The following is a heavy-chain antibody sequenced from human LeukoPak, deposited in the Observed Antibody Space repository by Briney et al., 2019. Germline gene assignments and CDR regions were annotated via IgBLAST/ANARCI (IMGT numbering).Heavy chain of an antibody. D-gene: IGHD2-2*01. CDR1: GYSFTSYW. CDR2: IYPGDSDT. J-gene: IGHJ5*02. CDR3: ARGTGYCSSTSPCWFDP. Sequence: GESLKISCKGSGYSFTSYWIGWVRQMPGKGLEWMGIIYPGDSDTRYSPSFQGQVTISADKSISTAYLQWSSLKASDTAMYYCARGTGYCSSTSPCWFDPWGQGTLVTVSS. V-gene: IGHV5-51*01.